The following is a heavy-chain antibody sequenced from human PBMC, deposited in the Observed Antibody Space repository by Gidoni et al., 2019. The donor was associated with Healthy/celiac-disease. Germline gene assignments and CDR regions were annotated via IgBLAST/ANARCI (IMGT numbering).Heavy chain of an antibody. Sequence: QVQLVQSGAEVKKPGASVKVSCKASGYTFTGYYMHWVRQAPGQGLEWMGWINPNSGGTNYAQKFQGWVTMTRDTSISTAYMELSRLRSDDTAVYYCARDGRDGYNETPFDYWGQGTLVTVSS. J-gene: IGHJ4*02. CDR2: INPNSGGT. CDR3: ARDGRDGYNETPFDY. D-gene: IGHD5-12*01. CDR1: GYTFTGYY. V-gene: IGHV1-2*04.